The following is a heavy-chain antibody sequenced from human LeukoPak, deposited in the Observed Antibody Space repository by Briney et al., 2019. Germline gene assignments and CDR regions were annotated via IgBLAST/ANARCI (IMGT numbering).Heavy chain of an antibody. V-gene: IGHV3-23*01. CDR3: AKAGQQLARYYFDY. J-gene: IGHJ4*02. D-gene: IGHD6-13*01. CDR2: ISGSGGST. Sequence: PGGSLRLSCAASGFTVSSNYMSWVRQAPGKGLEWVSAISGSGGSTYYADSVKGRFTISRDNSKNTLYLQMNSLRAEDTAVYYCAKAGQQLARYYFDYWGQGTLVTVSS. CDR1: GFTVSSNY.